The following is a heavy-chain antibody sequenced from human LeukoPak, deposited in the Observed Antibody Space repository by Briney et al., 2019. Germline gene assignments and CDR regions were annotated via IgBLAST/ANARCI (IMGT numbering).Heavy chain of an antibody. J-gene: IGHJ4*02. Sequence: GGSLRLSCVASGFTFSNYEMNWVRQAPGKGLEWVSYISSSGSTIYYADSVKGRFTISRDNAKNSLYLQMNSLRAEDTAVYYCATSGSYFPFGYWGQGTLVTVSS. D-gene: IGHD1-26*01. CDR1: GFTFSNYE. V-gene: IGHV3-48*03. CDR3: ATSGSYFPFGY. CDR2: ISSSGSTI.